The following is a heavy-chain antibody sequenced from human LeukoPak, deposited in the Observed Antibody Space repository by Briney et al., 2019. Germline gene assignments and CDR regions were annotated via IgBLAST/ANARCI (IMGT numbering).Heavy chain of an antibody. V-gene: IGHV3-30-3*01. J-gene: IGHJ4*02. CDR3: ARDSSLWFGELFR. D-gene: IGHD3-10*01. Sequence: GGSLRLPCAASGFTFSSYAMHWVRQAPGKGLEWVAVISYDGSNKYYADSVKGRFTISRDNSENTLYLQMNSLRAEDTAVYYCARDSSLWFGELFRWGQGTLVTVSS. CDR1: GFTFSSYA. CDR2: ISYDGSNK.